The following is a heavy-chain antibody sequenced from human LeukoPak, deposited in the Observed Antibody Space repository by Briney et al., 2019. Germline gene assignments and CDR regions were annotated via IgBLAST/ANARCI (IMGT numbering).Heavy chain of an antibody. CDR1: GYTFSGHY. CDR2: ISPNSGGT. D-gene: IGHD3-10*01. V-gene: IGHV1-2*02. Sequence: ASVKVSCKASGYTFSGHYMHWVRQAPGQGLEWMAWISPNSGGTNYVQKFQGRVTVTRDTSISTDYMEINGLTSDDTALYYCAREPSGSGGYDYWGQGTLVTVSS. J-gene: IGHJ4*02. CDR3: AREPSGSGGYDY.